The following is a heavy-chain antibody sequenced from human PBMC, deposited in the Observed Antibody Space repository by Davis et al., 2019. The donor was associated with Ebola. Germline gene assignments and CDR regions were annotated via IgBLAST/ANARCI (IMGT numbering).Heavy chain of an antibody. CDR3: ARDRYEWDSIVVVAPVDI. V-gene: IGHV3-11*04. CDR2: ISSSGSNI. Sequence: GESLKISCAASGFSFNDYYMTWIRQAPGKGLEWISYISSSGSNIYYADSVKGRFTVSRDNAKKSLYLQMNSLRAEDTALYYCARDRYEWDSIVVVAPVDIWGQGTMVTVSS. J-gene: IGHJ3*02. D-gene: IGHD2-15*01. CDR1: GFSFNDYY.